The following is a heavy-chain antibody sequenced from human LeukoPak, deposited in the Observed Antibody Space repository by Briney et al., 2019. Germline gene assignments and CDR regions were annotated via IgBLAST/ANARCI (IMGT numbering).Heavy chain of an antibody. Sequence: SETLSLTCPVSGGSISSYYWSWIRQPPGKGLEWIGYITYSGSTNYNPSLKSRVTISVDTSKNQLSLNLTSVTAADTAVYYCARVARDSPYFRYYYGMDVWGQGTTVTVSS. J-gene: IGHJ6*02. D-gene: IGHD3-9*01. CDR2: ITYSGST. V-gene: IGHV4-59*01. CDR3: ARVARDSPYFRYYYGMDV. CDR1: GGSISSYY.